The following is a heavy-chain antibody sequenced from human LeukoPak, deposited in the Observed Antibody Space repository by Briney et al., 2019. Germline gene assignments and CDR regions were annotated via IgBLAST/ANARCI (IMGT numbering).Heavy chain of an antibody. CDR3: ARQRGWYDFWSGSLYGSGSYYNRDAFDI. Sequence: ASVKVSCKASGYTFTSYDISWVRQATGQGLEWMGWMNPNSGNTGYAQKFQGRVTITRNTSISTAYMELSSLRSEDTAVYYCARQRGWYDFWSGSLYGSGSYYNRDAFDIWGQGTMVTVSS. CDR2: MNPNSGNT. CDR1: GYTFTSYD. D-gene: IGHD3-10*01. V-gene: IGHV1-8*03. J-gene: IGHJ3*02.